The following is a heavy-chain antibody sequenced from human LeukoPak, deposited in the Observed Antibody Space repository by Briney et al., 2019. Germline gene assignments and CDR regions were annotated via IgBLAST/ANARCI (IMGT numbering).Heavy chain of an antibody. CDR2: ISYDGSNK. D-gene: IGHD2-15*01. V-gene: IGHV3-30*04. Sequence: PGGSLRLSCAASGFTFSSYAMHWDRQAPGKGLEWVAVISYDGSNKKYADSVKGRFTISRDNSKNTLYLQMNSLRAEDTAVYYCARGPKHYCSGGSCYSAEGYFDYWGQGTLVTVSS. CDR1: GFTFSSYA. CDR3: ARGPKHYCSGGSCYSAEGYFDY. J-gene: IGHJ4*02.